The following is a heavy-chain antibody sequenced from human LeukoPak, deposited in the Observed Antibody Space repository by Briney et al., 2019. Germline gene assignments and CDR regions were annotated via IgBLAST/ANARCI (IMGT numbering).Heavy chain of an antibody. CDR3: ARDPHALDY. Sequence: PGGSLRLSCAASGFSFSSYSMNWVRQAPGKGLEWVAYIAYTGTIHYADSVRGRFAISRDSAKNSLYLELNSLRVEDTAVYYCARDPHALDYWGQGTRVTVSS. V-gene: IGHV3-48*01. J-gene: IGHJ4*02. CDR1: GFSFSSYS. CDR2: IAYTGTI.